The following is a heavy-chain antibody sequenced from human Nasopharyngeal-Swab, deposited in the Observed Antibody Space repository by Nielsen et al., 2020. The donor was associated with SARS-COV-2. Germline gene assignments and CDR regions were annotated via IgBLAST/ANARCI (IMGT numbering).Heavy chain of an antibody. CDR1: GGSISNYH. J-gene: IGHJ4*02. D-gene: IGHD4-17*01. CDR2: IYYSGST. V-gene: IGHV4-59*08. Sequence: SETLSLTCSVSGGSISNYHWNWIRQPPGKGLEWIGYIYYSGSTNYNPSLKSRVTISVDTSKNQFSLKLSSVTAADTAVYYCARRGEGYGDYLDYWGQGTLVTVSS. CDR3: ARRGEGYGDYLDY.